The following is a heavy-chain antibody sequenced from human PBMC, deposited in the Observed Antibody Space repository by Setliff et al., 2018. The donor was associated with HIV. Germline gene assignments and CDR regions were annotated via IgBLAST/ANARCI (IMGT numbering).Heavy chain of an antibody. J-gene: IGHJ5*02. V-gene: IGHV1-69*13. CDR2: IIPMFGTA. CDR3: AVSPDGDCATTKCANWFDP. CDR1: GGSFSRNA. Sequence: SVKVSCKASGGSFSRNAISWVRQAPGHGLEWMGGIIPMFGTADYAQKFQGSVTIIADESTSAAYMEVNSLRSEDAAVYYCAVSPDGDCATTKCANWFDPWGQGTQVTVSS. D-gene: IGHD4-17*01.